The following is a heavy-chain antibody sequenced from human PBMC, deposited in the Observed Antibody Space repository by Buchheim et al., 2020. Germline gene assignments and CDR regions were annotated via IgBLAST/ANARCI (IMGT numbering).Heavy chain of an antibody. Sequence: EVQLVESGGGLVQPGGSLRLSCAASRFTFSNYWMSWVRQAPGKGLEWVANIEQDGGEKYYVDSVKGRFTISRDNAKDSVYLQMNSLRVEDTAVYYCARGHLTGPDYDFWSGYYGLDYWGQGTL. CDR3: ARGHLTGPDYDFWSGYYGLDY. D-gene: IGHD3-3*01. J-gene: IGHJ4*02. CDR1: RFTFSNYW. CDR2: IEQDGGEK. V-gene: IGHV3-7*04.